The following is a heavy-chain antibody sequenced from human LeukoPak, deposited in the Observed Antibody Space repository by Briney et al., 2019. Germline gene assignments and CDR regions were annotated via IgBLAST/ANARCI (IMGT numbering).Heavy chain of an antibody. J-gene: IGHJ6*02. CDR2: IRYDGSNK. CDR3: AKDFVTYYYYGMDV. Sequence: GGSLRLSCAASGFTFSSYGMHWVRQAPGKGLEWVAFIRYDGSNKYYADSVKGRFTISRDNSKNTLYLQMNSLRAEDTAVYYCAKDFVTYYYYGMDVWGQGTTVTVSS. D-gene: IGHD6-6*01. CDR1: GFTFSSYG. V-gene: IGHV3-30*02.